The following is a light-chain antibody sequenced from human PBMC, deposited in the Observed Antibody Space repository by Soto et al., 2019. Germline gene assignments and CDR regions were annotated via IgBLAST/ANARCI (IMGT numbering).Light chain of an antibody. CDR2: EVS. J-gene: IGLJ1*01. CDR3: ISYTSSSTSV. Sequence: SVLTQPASVSGSPGQSITISCTGTSSDVGGYKYVSWYQQHPGKAPKLMIYEVSNRPSGISNRFSGSKSGNTASLTISGLQAEDEAEYYCISYTSSSTSVFGTGTKVTVL. V-gene: IGLV2-14*01. CDR1: SSDVGGYKY.